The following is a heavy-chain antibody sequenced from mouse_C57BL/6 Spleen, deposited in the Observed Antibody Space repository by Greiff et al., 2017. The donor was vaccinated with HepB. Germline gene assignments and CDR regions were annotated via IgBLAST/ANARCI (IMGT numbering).Heavy chain of an antibody. D-gene: IGHD5-1*01. Sequence: QVQLQQSRAELVRPGASVTLSCKASGYTFTDYEMHWVKQTPVHGLEWIGAIDPETGGTAYNQKFKGKAILTADKSSSTAYMELRSLTSEDSAVYYCTREYSFAYWGQGTLVTVSA. V-gene: IGHV1-15*01. CDR3: TREYSFAY. CDR2: IDPETGGT. CDR1: GYTFTDYE. J-gene: IGHJ3*01.